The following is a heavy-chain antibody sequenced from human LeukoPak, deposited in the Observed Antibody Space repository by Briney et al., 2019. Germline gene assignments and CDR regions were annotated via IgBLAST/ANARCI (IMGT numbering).Heavy chain of an antibody. CDR3: ARDPRGDITGTTFDR. CDR2: VSYSRST. D-gene: IGHD1-20*01. J-gene: IGHJ5*02. Sequence: SETLSLTCTLSGGSITSGRFYWTWIRQHPQRGLEWIGYVSYSRSTNYNSSLKSRLTISADTSKNQFYLRLTSVTAADTAVYFCARDPRGDITGTTFDRWGQGTLVTVSS. V-gene: IGHV4-31*03. CDR1: GGSITSGRFY.